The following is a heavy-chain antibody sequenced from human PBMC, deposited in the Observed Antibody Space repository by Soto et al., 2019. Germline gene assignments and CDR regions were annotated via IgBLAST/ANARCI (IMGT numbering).Heavy chain of an antibody. CDR3: VRVYNPMVY. J-gene: IGHJ4*02. D-gene: IGHD1-20*01. V-gene: IGHV3-74*01. Sequence: EVQLVESGGGLVQPGGSLRLSCAASGFTFSSYWMNWVRHAPGKGLVWVSRINNDGSSTYYADSVKGRFTISRDNAKNTLYLQMDSLRVEDTAVYYCVRVYNPMVYWGQGTLVTVSS. CDR2: INNDGSST. CDR1: GFTFSSYW.